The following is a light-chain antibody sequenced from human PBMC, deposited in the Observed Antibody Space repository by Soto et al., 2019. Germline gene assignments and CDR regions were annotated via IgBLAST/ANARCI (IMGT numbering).Light chain of an antibody. Sequence: EIVLTQSPATLSLSPGEIATLSCSASQSVSSYLAWYQQKPGQAPRLLIYDASNRATGIPARFSGSGSGTDFTLTISSLEPEDFAVYYCQQRSNWAPNFGQGTRLEIK. V-gene: IGKV3-11*01. CDR3: QQRSNWAPN. J-gene: IGKJ5*01. CDR1: QSVSSY. CDR2: DAS.